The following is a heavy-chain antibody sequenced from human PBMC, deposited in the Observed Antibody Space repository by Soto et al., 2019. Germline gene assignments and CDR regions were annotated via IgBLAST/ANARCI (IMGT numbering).Heavy chain of an antibody. CDR3: ARGRWSTFDY. CDR2: XXYXSXXXN. D-gene: IGHD2-15*01. V-gene: IGHV6-1*01. CDR1: GHSVSSNNIA. Sequence: SQTLSLTCAVSGHSVSSNNIAWNWLRQSQWRGLXWLGXXXYXSXXXNXXPXSVRSRITINLDTSKNQFSLQLNSVTTEDTAVYYCARGRWSTFDYWGQGAQVTVSS. J-gene: IGHJ4*02.